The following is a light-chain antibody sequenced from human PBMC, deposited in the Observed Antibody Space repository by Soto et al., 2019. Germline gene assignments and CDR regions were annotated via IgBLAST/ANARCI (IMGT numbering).Light chain of an antibody. CDR2: AVS. Sequence: QSVLTQPRSVSGSPGQSVTISCTGTNSDVGAYTFVSWYQQLPGKAPKLIISAVSYRPSGVPDRFSGSKSGTSASLAISGLRSEDEADYYCAAWDDSLSGPVFGGGTKLTVL. J-gene: IGLJ2*01. V-gene: IGLV2-11*01. CDR1: NSDVGAYTF. CDR3: AAWDDSLSGPV.